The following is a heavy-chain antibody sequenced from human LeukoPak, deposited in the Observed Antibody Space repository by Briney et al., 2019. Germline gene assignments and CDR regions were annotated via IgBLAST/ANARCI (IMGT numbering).Heavy chain of an antibody. CDR2: IYYSGST. J-gene: IGHJ4*02. V-gene: IGHV4-39*01. CDR3: ARWDMVDFWSGPPY. Sequence: SETLSLTCTVSVGSLSSSSYYWGWIRQPPGKGLEWIGSIYYSGSTYYNPSLKSRITISVDTSKNQFSLKLSSVTAADTAVYYCARWDMVDFWSGPPYWGQGTLVTVSS. D-gene: IGHD3-3*01. CDR1: VGSLSSSSYY.